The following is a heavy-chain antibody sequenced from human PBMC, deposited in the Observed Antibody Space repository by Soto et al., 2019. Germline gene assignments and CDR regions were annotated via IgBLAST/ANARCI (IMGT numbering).Heavy chain of an antibody. CDR1: GYTFTGYY. V-gene: IGHV1-2*02. J-gene: IGHJ6*02. CDR2: ISPNSGGT. Sequence: QVQLVQSGAEMKKPGASVKVSCTASGYTFTGYYIHWVRQAPGQGVEWMGWISPNSGGTKFAQKFQGRVTMTRDTAISTVYMEYSRLRSDDTAIYYCARDQTGYSSGWSSVAMDVWGQGTTVTVS. D-gene: IGHD6-19*01. CDR3: ARDQTGYSSGWSSVAMDV.